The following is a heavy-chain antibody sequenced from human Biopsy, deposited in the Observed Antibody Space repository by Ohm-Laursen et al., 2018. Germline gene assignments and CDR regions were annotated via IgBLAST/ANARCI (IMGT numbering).Heavy chain of an antibody. CDR2: ISGSGTLI. J-gene: IGHJ6*02. CDR3: ARKIYGDYEVPYSYGMDV. CDR1: GFTFSDYY. V-gene: IGHV3-11*01. Sequence: SLRLSCAATGFTFSDYYMIWVRQAPGRGLEWVSYISGSGTLIYYRDSVKGRFTISRDSAKNSLYLQMDSLRAEDTAVYYCARKIYGDYEVPYSYGMDVWGQGALVTVSS. D-gene: IGHD4-17*01.